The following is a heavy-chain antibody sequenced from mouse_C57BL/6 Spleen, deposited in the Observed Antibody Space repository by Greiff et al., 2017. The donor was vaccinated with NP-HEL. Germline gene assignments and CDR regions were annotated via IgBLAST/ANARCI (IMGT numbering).Heavy chain of an antibody. CDR3: ARDADTFDY. CDR1: GFTFSSYA. CDR2: ISDGGSYT. Sequence: DVMLVESGGGLVKPGGSLKLSCAASGFTFSSYAMSWVRQTPEKRLEWVATISDGGSYTNYPDNVKGRFTISRDNAKNNLYLQMSHLKSEDTARYYCARDADTFDYWGPGATLTVSS. J-gene: IGHJ2*01. V-gene: IGHV5-4*03.